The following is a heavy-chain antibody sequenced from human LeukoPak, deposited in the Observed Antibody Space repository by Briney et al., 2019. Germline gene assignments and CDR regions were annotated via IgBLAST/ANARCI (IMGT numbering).Heavy chain of an antibody. J-gene: IGHJ3*02. CDR3: ARRLVVRGVIIYPDDAFDI. V-gene: IGHV3-74*01. CDR1: GFTFSSYW. D-gene: IGHD3-10*01. CDR2: INSDGSST. Sequence: PGGXLRLSCAASGFTFSSYWMHWVRQAPGKGLVWVSRINSDGSSTNYADSVKGGFTISRDNAKKKLYVQMNSLRAEDTAVYYCARRLVVRGVIIYPDDAFDIWGQGTMVTVSS.